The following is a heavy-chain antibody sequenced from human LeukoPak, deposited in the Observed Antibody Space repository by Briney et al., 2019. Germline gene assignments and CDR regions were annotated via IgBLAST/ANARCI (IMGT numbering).Heavy chain of an antibody. CDR2: INTNTGNP. CDR3: ARVREPRRKAPLDY. D-gene: IGHD1-26*01. V-gene: IGHV7-4-1*02. CDR1: EFTFTGYY. J-gene: IGHJ4*02. Sequence: ASVKVSCKASEFTFTGYYMHWVRQAPGQGLEWMGWINTNTGNPTYAQGFTGRFVFSLDTPVSTAYLQNSSLKAEDTAVYHCARVREPRRKAPLDYWGQGTLVTVSS.